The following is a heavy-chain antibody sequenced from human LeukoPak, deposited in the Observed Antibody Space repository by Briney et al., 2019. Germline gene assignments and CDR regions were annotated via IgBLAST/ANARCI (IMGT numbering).Heavy chain of an antibody. V-gene: IGHV4-38-2*02. CDR2: IHHSGDT. D-gene: IGHD3-16*01. CDR1: GYSITSIYY. Sequence: PSETLSLTCTVSGYSITSIYYWGRIRQPPGKGLEWIGSIHHSGDTAYTPSLKSRVTTSVDTSKSQFSLKLSPVTAADTAVYYCARSYASSGLDHWGQGTLVTVSS. J-gene: IGHJ4*02. CDR3: ARSYASSGLDH.